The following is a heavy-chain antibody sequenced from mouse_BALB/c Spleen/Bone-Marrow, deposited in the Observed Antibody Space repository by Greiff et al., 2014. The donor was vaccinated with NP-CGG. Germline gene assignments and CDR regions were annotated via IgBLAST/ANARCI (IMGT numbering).Heavy chain of an antibody. CDR2: IDPANGNT. D-gene: IGHD1-1*02. V-gene: IGHV14-3*02. CDR3: AHYYYCGGQFAY. J-gene: IGHJ3*01. CDR1: GYNIKDTY. Sequence: EVQLQQSGAELVKPGASVKLSCTASGYNIKDTYMHWVKQRPEQGLEWIGRIDPANGNTNYDPKFQGKATITADTSSNTAYLQLSRLTSEDTAVYYCAHYYYCGGQFAYWGQGTLVTVSA.